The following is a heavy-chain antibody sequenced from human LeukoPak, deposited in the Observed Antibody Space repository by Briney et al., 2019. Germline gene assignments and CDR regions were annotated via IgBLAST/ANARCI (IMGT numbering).Heavy chain of an antibody. CDR2: IGGSGDTT. V-gene: IGHV3-23*01. Sequence: GGSLRLSCAASGFTFSTSAMNWVRQAPGKGLEWVSVIGGSGDTTYYADSVRGRFTISRDNFKNTLYLQMNSLTAEDTAICYCAKGKSLPHYYYYGMDVWGQGTTVTASS. J-gene: IGHJ6*02. CDR1: GFTFSTSA. CDR3: AKGKSLPHYYYYGMDV.